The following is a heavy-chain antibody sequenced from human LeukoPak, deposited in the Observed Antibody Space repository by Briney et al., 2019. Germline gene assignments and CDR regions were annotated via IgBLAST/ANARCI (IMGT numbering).Heavy chain of an antibody. D-gene: IGHD3-22*01. Sequence: GGSLRLSCAASGFTFSSYGMHWVRQAPGKGLEWVAFIRYDGSNKYYADSVKGRFTISRDDAKNSLYLQMNSLRAEDTAVYYCARGLHFRVYDSSDYYPYWGQGTLVTVSS. J-gene: IGHJ4*02. V-gene: IGHV3-30*02. CDR3: ARGLHFRVYDSSDYYPY. CDR1: GFTFSSYG. CDR2: IRYDGSNK.